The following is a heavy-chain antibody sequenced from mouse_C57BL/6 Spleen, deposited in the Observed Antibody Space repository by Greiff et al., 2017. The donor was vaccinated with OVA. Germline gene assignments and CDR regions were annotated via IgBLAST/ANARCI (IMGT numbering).Heavy chain of an antibody. J-gene: IGHJ3*01. V-gene: IGHV5-17*01. CDR1: GFTFSDYG. Sequence: EVKVVESGGGLVKPGGSLKLSCAASGFTFSDYGMHWVRQAPEKGLEWVAYISSGSSTIYYADTVKGRFTISRDNAKNTLFLQMTSLRSEDTAMYYCARHGSSYWCAYWGQGTLVTVSA. CDR3: ARHGSSYWCAY. D-gene: IGHD1-1*01. CDR2: ISSGSSTI.